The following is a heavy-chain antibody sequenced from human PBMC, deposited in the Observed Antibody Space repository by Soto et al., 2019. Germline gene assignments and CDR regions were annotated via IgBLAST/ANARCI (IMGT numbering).Heavy chain of an antibody. Sequence: GGSLRLSCAASGFIFDSYGMSWVRQAPGKGLEWVAHISRNAYDTYYADSVKGRFTISRDNSRKTISLQMSSLRAEDTALYYCVKEVNAHCSDIKCFHAFDFWGQGTKVTVSS. D-gene: IGHD2-15*01. CDR3: VKEVNAHCSDIKCFHAFDF. V-gene: IGHV3-23*01. CDR1: GFIFDSYG. CDR2: ISRNAYDT. J-gene: IGHJ3*01.